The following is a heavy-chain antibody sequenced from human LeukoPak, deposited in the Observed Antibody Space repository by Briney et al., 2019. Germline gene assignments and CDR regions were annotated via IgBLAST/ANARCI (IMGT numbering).Heavy chain of an antibody. CDR1: GFTFSRSS. J-gene: IGHJ4*01. V-gene: IGHV3-23*01. CDR3: ARKTGGHYPFDS. D-gene: IGHD2-8*02. CDR2: SGYGGDA. Sequence: GGSLRLSCAASGFTFSRSSMNWVRQAPGKELEWVSVSGYGGDAFYAESVRGRFTISRDNSKNTPYLQMNALRVEDTAVYYCARKTGGHYPFDSWGQGALVTVSS.